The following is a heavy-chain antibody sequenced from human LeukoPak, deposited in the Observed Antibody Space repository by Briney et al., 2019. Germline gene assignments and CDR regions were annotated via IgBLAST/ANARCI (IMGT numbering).Heavy chain of an antibody. CDR1: GGSISSSSYY. Sequence: PSETLSLTCTVSGGSISSSSYYWGWIRQPPGKGLEWIGSIYYSGSTYYNPSLKSRVTISVDTSKNQFSLQLASVTPEDTAVYFCARVTWYFDLWGRGTLVTVSS. V-gene: IGHV4-39*01. CDR2: IYYSGST. CDR3: ARVTWYFDL. J-gene: IGHJ2*01.